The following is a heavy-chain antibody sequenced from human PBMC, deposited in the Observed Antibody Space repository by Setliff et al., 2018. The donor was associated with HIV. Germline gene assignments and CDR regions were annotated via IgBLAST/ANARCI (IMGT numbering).Heavy chain of an antibody. CDR1: GGSISSSTYY. CDR2: IYYSGGT. D-gene: IGHD1-1*01. Sequence: PSETLSLTCTVSGGSISSSTYYWGWIRQPPGKGLEWIGSIYYSGGTYYNPSLKSRVTMSVDTSKNQFSLKLTSVTAADTAVYYCARRPTSARYPFDYWGQGNLVTVSS. CDR3: ARRPTSARYPFDY. V-gene: IGHV4-39*01. J-gene: IGHJ4*02.